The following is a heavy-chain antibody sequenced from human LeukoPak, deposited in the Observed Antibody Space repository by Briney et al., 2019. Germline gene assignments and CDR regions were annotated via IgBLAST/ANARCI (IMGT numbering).Heavy chain of an antibody. CDR2: IVVSSGNT. J-gene: IGHJ4*02. V-gene: IGHV1-58*02. D-gene: IGHD3-22*01. CDR1: GFTFTISA. CDR3: AADRYDSSGYYHFDY. Sequence: GASVKVSCKASGFTFTISAMQWVRQARGQRLGWIGWIVVSSGNTNYAQKFQERVTLTRDMSTSTAYMELSSLRSEDTAVYYCAADRYDSSGYYHFDYWGQGTLVTVSS.